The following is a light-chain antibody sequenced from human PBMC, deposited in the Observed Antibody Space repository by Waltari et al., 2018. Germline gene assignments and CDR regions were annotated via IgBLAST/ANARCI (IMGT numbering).Light chain of an antibody. CDR3: QHYLRLPVT. V-gene: IGKV3-20*01. CDR1: QSVTRA. CDR2: GAS. J-gene: IGKJ1*01. Sequence: EILLTQSSGTLTLSPGESDTLSCRTSQSVTRALAWYQQKPGQAPRLLIYGASNRATGIPDRFSGSGSGTDFSLTISSLEPEDFAVYYCQHYLRLPVTFGQGTKVEVK.